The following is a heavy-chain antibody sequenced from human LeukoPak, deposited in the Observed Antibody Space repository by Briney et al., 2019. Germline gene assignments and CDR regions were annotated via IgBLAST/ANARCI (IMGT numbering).Heavy chain of an antibody. CDR2: IWYDGSNR. CDR3: ARAGSGSHPKELGAFDI. Sequence: PGGSLRLSCAASTFTFSFYGMHWVRQAPGKGLEWVAIIWYDGSNRYYADSVKGRFTISRDNSKNTLYLQMNSLRAEDTAVYYCARAGSGSHPKELGAFDIWGQGTMVTVSS. J-gene: IGHJ3*02. CDR1: TFTFSFYG. D-gene: IGHD1-26*01. V-gene: IGHV3-33*01.